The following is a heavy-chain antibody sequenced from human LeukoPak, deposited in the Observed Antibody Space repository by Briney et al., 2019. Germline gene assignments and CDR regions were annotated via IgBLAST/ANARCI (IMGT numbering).Heavy chain of an antibody. V-gene: IGHV4-39*06. CDR2: IYYSGST. CDR3: AKDRGTRNDDGFDY. D-gene: IGHD1-1*01. Sequence: SETLSLTCTVSGGSLSSSSYYWGWIRQPPGKGLEWLGSIYYSGSTYYHPYLNRHVTISDDTTKNQFALTLISVTARVTAVYYCAKDRGTRNDDGFDYWGEGTRVTVSS. CDR1: GGSLSSSSYY. J-gene: IGHJ4*02.